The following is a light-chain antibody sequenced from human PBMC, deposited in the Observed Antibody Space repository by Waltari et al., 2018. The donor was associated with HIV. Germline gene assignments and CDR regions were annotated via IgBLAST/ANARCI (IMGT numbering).Light chain of an antibody. Sequence: QSALTQPASVSGSSGQSITIPCTGSSSDVGSYTLFSWYQHHPGKAPKLILYEVFKRPSGVSNRFSGSKSGNTASLTVSGLQAEDEGHYYCCSYAGSRIPFGGGTKLTVL. J-gene: IGLJ2*01. CDR3: CSYAGSRIP. V-gene: IGLV2-23*02. CDR2: EVF. CDR1: SSDVGSYTL.